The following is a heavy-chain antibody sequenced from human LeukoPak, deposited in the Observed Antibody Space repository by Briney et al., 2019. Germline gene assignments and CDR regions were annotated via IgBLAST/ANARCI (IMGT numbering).Heavy chain of an antibody. CDR2: IKGDGSDK. Sequence: GGSLRLSCAASGFTFSSSWMTWVRQAPGKGLEWLANIKGDGSDKNYVDSVKGRFTISRDNAKNSLDLQMDSLRVEDTGIYYCVKVAKYYYGSETYYFFEHWGQGTPVTASS. D-gene: IGHD3-10*01. J-gene: IGHJ4*02. V-gene: IGHV3-7*01. CDR3: VKVAKYYYGSETYYFFEH. CDR1: GFTFSSSW.